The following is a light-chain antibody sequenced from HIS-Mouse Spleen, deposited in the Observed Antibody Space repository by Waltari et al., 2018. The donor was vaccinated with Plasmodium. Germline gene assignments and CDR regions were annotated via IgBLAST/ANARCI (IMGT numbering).Light chain of an antibody. Sequence: QSVLTQPPSVSAAPGQKVTISCSGSSPNIRHTYVSWYQQLPETAPKLLIHDNNKRPSGIPDRFPGSKSGTSATLGITGPQTGDEADYYCGTWDSSLSAGVVFGGGTKLTVL. J-gene: IGLJ2*01. CDR2: DNN. CDR1: SPNIRHTY. V-gene: IGLV1-51*01. CDR3: GTWDSSLSAGVV.